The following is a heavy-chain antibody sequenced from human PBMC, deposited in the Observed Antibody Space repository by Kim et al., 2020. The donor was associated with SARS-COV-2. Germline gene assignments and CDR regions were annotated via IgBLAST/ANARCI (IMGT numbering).Heavy chain of an antibody. CDR3: ATSPYYYDPNGFYPYYFDF. CDR2: ISTDGSKK. V-gene: IGHV3-30*03. J-gene: IGHJ4*02. D-gene: IGHD3-22*01. Sequence: GGSLRLSCAASGFSFSTYGMHWVRQAPGKGLEWVALISTDGSKKYYPDSVKGRFTISRDNSKNTLYLQLNSLRAEDTALYYCATSPYYYDPNGFYPYYFDFWGQGPLVTVSS. CDR1: GFSFSTYG.